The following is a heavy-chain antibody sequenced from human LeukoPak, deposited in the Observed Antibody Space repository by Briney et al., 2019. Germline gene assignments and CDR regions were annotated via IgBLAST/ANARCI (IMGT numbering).Heavy chain of an antibody. V-gene: IGHV4-59*08. CDR1: GGSITSYD. J-gene: IGHJ4*02. D-gene: IGHD6-13*01. CDR3: ARLCKIPSSSSWNFDC. CDR2: IYYSGTT. Sequence: SETLSLTCTVSGGSITSYDWSWIRQPPGKGLEWMWYIYYSGTTNYNPSLKSRVTLSVDTSNNQFSLKLNSVTAADTAVYYCARLCKIPSSSSWNFDCWGQGTLVTVSS.